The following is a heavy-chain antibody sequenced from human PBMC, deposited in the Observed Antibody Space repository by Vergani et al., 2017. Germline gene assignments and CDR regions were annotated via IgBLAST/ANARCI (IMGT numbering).Heavy chain of an antibody. V-gene: IGHV4-61*02. CDR2: IYSSGST. Sequence: QVQLQESGPGLLKPSQTLSLTCSVAGDSISSGNYYWNWIRQPAGKGLEWMGRIYSSGSTSYNPSIKSRITMSLDTSKNQFSLSLSSVTAADTAVYYCARGTFLHAFDYWGQGTVVTVSS. CDR3: ARGTFLHAFDY. D-gene: IGHD1-26*01. J-gene: IGHJ4*03. CDR1: GDSISSGNYY.